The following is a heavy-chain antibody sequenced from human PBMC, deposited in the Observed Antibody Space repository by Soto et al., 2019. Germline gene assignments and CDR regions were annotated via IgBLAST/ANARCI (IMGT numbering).Heavy chain of an antibody. CDR1: CVSISSGNW. CDR3: ARLVYDTRLNYMYFDF. Sequence: PSETLSLTCAVSCVSISSGNWWTWVRQTPQRGLEYIGEIFHDGTANYYPSFERRVAISVDTSKNQSSLKLTSVTAADTAIYFCARLVYDTRLNYMYFDFWGQGALVTVSS. V-gene: IGHV4-4*02. CDR2: IFHDGTA. J-gene: IGHJ4*02. D-gene: IGHD2-8*01.